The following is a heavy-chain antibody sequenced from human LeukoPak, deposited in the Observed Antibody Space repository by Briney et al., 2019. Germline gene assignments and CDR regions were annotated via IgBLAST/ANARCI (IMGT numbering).Heavy chain of an antibody. D-gene: IGHD6-13*01. CDR1: GYTFTGAY. CDR2: INSYSGGT. Sequence: ASVKVSCKASGYTFTGAYIHWVRQAPGQGPEWMGWINSYSGGTNYAQKFQGRVTLTRDTSLGTAYMELSRLRSDDMAVYYCARQGEAASFDYWGQGTLVTVSS. J-gene: IGHJ4*02. CDR3: ARQGEAASFDY. V-gene: IGHV1-2*02.